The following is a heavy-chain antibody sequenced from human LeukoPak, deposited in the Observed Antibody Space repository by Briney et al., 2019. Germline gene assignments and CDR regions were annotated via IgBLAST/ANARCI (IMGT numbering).Heavy chain of an antibody. CDR3: ARERLSNWFDP. J-gene: IGHJ5*02. D-gene: IGHD3-16*02. V-gene: IGHV4-59*01. CDR2: MYNSGST. Sequence: SETLSLTCTVSGGSISGSYWSWIRQPPGKGLEWVAYMYNSGSTYYNPSLKSRVTISIDTSKNQFSLKLSSLTAADTAVYYCARERLSNWFDPWGQGTLVTVSS. CDR1: GGSISGSY.